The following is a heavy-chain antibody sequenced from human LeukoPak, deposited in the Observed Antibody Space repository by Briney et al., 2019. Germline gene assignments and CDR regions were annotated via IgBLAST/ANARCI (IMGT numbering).Heavy chain of an antibody. CDR2: ISGSGGSI. D-gene: IGHD6-19*01. Sequence: QSGGSLRLSCAASGFTFSSYGMNWVRQAPGKGLEWVAGISGSGGSISYADSVKGRFTISRDNAKNTLYLQMNSMRAEDTAVYYCANDKQWLITYYFDYWGQGTLVTVSS. V-gene: IGHV3-23*01. CDR3: ANDKQWLITYYFDY. J-gene: IGHJ4*02. CDR1: GFTFSSYG.